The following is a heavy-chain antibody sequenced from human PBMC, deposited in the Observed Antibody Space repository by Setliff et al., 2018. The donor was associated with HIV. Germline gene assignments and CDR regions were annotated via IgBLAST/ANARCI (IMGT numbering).Heavy chain of an antibody. D-gene: IGHD6-19*01. Sequence: SQTRSLTSSVYGVSINRTDHYCGWIRQSPGKRLEWIGSISQSGSTYYNPSLKSRSTITVDWSKYLCSLKLISVTAADQGVYYCARVPVAVENWFDPWGLGTRVTAPQ. V-gene: IGHV4-39*01. CDR2: ISQSGST. CDR1: GVSINRTDHY. J-gene: IGHJ5*02. CDR3: ARVPVAVENWFDP.